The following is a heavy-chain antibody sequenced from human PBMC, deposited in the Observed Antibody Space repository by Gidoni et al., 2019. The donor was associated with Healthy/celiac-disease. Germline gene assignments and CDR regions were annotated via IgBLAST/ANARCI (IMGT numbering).Heavy chain of an antibody. CDR2: INHSGST. CDR3: ARGLGGFDP. CDR1: GGSFSGYY. Sequence: QVQLQQWGAGLFKPSETLSLTCAAYGGSFSGYYWSWIRQPPGKGLEWIGEINHSGSTNYNPSLKSRVTISVDTSKNQFSLKLSSVTAADTAVYYCARGLGGFDPWGQGTLVTVSS. J-gene: IGHJ5*02. V-gene: IGHV4-34*01.